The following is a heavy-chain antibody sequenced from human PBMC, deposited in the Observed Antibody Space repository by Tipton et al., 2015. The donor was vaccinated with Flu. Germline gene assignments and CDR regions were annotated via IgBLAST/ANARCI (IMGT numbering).Heavy chain of an antibody. CDR2: ISSSSSYI. Sequence: SLRLSCAASGFTFSSYSMNWVRQAPGKGLEWVSSISSSSSYIYYADSVKGRLTISRDNAKNSLYLQMNSLRAEDTAVYYCARENWELLDYFDYWGQGTLVTVSS. D-gene: IGHD1-26*01. CDR1: GFTFSSYS. J-gene: IGHJ4*02. CDR3: ARENWELLDYFDY. V-gene: IGHV3-21*01.